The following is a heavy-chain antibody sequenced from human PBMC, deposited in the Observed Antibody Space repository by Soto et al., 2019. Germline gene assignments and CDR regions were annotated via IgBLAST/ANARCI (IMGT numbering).Heavy chain of an antibody. V-gene: IGHV4-31*03. CDR3: ARKQAGYFYGIDY. Sequence: QVQLQESGPGLVKPSQTLSLTCTVSGGSITSGGYYWSWIRQHPGKGLEWLGYIYDRGRNLYNPSLKSRITLSVDTSKNQFSLKLSSVTVADTAVYFCARKQAGYFYGIDYWGQGTLVTVSS. J-gene: IGHJ4*02. CDR1: GGSITSGGYY. D-gene: IGHD3-10*01. CDR2: IYDRGRN.